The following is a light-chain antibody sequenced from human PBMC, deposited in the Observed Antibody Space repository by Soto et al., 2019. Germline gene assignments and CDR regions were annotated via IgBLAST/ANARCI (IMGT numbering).Light chain of an antibody. CDR1: QSISSW. CDR2: KAS. V-gene: IGKV1-5*03. CDR3: QHLWT. Sequence: DIQMTQSPSTLSASVGDRFTITCRASQSISSWLAWYQQKPGKAPKLLIYKASSLESGVPSRFSGSGSGTEFTLTISSLQPDDFATYYCQHLWTFGQGTKVDIK. J-gene: IGKJ1*01.